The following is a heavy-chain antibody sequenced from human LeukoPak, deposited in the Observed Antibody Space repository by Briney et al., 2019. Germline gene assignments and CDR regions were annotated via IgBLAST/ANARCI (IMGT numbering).Heavy chain of an antibody. CDR3: ARDQSVLRYFDWSGNYYYYGMDV. CDR1: GGTFSSYA. D-gene: IGHD3-9*01. Sequence: ASVKVSCKASGGTFSSYAISWVRQAPGQGLEWMGGIIPIFGTANYAQKFQGRVTITADESTSTAYMELRSLRSDDTAVYYCARDQSVLRYFDWSGNYYYYGMDVWGQGTTVTVSS. J-gene: IGHJ6*02. V-gene: IGHV1-69*13. CDR2: IIPIFGTA.